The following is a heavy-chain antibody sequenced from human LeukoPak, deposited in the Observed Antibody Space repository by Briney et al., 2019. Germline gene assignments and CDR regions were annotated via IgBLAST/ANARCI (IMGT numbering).Heavy chain of an antibody. Sequence: GGSLRLSCAAPGFTFSSYSMNWVRQAPGKGLEWVSSISSSSSYIYYADSVKGRFTISRDNAKNSLYLQMNSLRAEDTAVYYCASLDPNYYDSSGYYPFDYWGQGTLVTVSS. CDR3: ASLDPNYYDSSGYYPFDY. D-gene: IGHD3-22*01. CDR2: ISSSSSYI. V-gene: IGHV3-21*01. J-gene: IGHJ4*02. CDR1: GFTFSSYS.